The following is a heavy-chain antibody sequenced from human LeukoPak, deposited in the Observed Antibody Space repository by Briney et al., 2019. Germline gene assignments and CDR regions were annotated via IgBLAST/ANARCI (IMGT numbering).Heavy chain of an antibody. D-gene: IGHD5-12*01. CDR3: ARGHIGMDV. Sequence: GGSLRLSCAVSGFTLSSWWMTWVRQAPGNGLEWVANIKQDGSEKNYVDSVKGRFTISRDNAKNSLDLQMNRLRAEDTAVYYCARGHIGMDVWGKGTTVTVSS. CDR2: IKQDGSEK. CDR1: GFTLSSWW. V-gene: IGHV3-7*01. J-gene: IGHJ6*04.